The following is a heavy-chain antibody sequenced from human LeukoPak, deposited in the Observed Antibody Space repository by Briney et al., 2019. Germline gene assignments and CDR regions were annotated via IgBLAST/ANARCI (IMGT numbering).Heavy chain of an antibody. Sequence: SETLSLTCTVSGGSISSGGYYWSWIRQPPGKGLEWIGYIYHSGSTYYNPSLKSRVTISVDRSKNQFSLKLSSVTAADTAVYYCARTPGVLGYFDYWGQGTLVTVSS. J-gene: IGHJ4*02. D-gene: IGHD3-10*01. V-gene: IGHV4-30-2*01. CDR1: GGSISSGGYY. CDR3: ARTPGVLGYFDY. CDR2: IYHSGST.